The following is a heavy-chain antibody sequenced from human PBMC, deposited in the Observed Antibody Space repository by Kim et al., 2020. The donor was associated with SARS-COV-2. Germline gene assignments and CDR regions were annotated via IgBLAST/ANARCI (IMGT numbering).Heavy chain of an antibody. J-gene: IGHJ4*02. CDR3: ASIESIDGSSASY. D-gene: IGHD6-13*01. CDR1: GGSISSYY. V-gene: IGHV4-59*13. Sequence: SETLSLTCTVSGGSISSYYWSWIRQPPGKGLEWIGYIYYSGSTNYNPSLKSRVTISVDTSKNQFSLKLSSVTAADTAVYYCASIESIDGSSASYWGQGTLVTVSS. CDR2: IYYSGST.